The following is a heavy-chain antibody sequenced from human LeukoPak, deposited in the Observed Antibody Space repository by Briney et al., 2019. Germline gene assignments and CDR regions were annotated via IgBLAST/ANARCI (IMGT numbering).Heavy chain of an antibody. Sequence: SETLSLTCAVYGGSFSGYYWSWIRQPPGKGLEWIGEIDHSGSTYYSPSLKSRVIISVDTSKKQFSLKLSSLTAADTAVYYCARAPPVIAVAGSAFDIWGQGTVVTVSS. CDR2: IDHSGST. D-gene: IGHD6-19*01. J-gene: IGHJ3*02. V-gene: IGHV4-34*09. CDR3: ARAPPVIAVAGSAFDI. CDR1: GGSFSGYY.